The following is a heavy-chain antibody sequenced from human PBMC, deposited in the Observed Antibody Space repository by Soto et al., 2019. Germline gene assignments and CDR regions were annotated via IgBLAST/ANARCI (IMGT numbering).Heavy chain of an antibody. V-gene: IGHV4-59*01. CDR2: IYYSGST. J-gene: IGHJ6*03. CDR1: GGSISSYY. Sequence: PSETLSLTCTVSGGSISSYYWSWIRQPPGKGLEWIGYIYYSGSTNYNPSLKSRVTISVDTSKNQFSLKLSSVTAADTAVYDCASLDYYYYYRGVWGKGTTCTV. CDR3: ASLDYYYYYRGV.